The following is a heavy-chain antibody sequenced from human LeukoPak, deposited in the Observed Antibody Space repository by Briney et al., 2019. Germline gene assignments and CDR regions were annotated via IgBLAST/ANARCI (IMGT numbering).Heavy chain of an antibody. J-gene: IGHJ4*02. Sequence: GGSLRLSCAASGFTFSSYAMSWVRQAPGKGLEWVSAISGSGGSTYYADSVKGRFTTSRDNSKNTLYLQMNSLRAEDTAVYYCAKSPYDYYDSSGCYFDYWGQGTLVTVSS. D-gene: IGHD3-22*01. CDR1: GFTFSSYA. CDR2: ISGSGGST. CDR3: AKSPYDYYDSSGCYFDY. V-gene: IGHV3-23*01.